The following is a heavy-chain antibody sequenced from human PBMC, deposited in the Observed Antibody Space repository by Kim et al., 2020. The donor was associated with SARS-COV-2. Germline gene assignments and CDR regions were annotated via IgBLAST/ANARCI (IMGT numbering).Heavy chain of an antibody. CDR3: ARGLAYCGGDCP. CDR1: GFTLISHD. Sequence: GGSLRLSCAATGFTLISHDMQWVRQAPGKGLECVAFITRSTGRIFYADSVKGRFTISRDNAKNSLYLQMDSRRDEDTAVYYCARGLAYCGGDCPWGQGTLVTVSS. V-gene: IGHV3-48*02. D-gene: IGHD2-21*02. J-gene: IGHJ5*02. CDR2: ITRSTGRI.